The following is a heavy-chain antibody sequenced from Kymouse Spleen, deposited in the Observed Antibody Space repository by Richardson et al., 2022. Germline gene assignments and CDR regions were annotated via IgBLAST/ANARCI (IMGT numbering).Heavy chain of an antibody. V-gene: IGHV3-23*04. CDR2: ISGSGGST. CDR1: GFTFSSYA. J-gene: IGHJ3*02. Sequence: EVQLVESGGGLVQPGGSLRLSCAASGFTFSSYAMSWVRQAPGKGLEWVSAISGSGGSTYYADSVKGRFTISRDNSKNTLYLQMNSLRAEDTAVYYCAKGGDILTGYSSSLFDAFDIWGQGTMVTVSS. CDR3: AKGGDILTGYSSSLFDAFDI. D-gene: IGHD3-9*01.